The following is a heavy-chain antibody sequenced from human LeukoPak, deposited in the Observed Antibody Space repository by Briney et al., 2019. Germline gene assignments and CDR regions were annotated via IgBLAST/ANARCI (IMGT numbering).Heavy chain of an antibody. CDR3: AKDLVSFSRSFDY. V-gene: IGHV3-23*01. CDR2: ITGAGGGT. D-gene: IGHD2/OR15-2a*01. CDR1: GFTLSSFG. J-gene: IGHJ4*02. Sequence: GGSLRLSCAASGFTLSSFGMTWVRLASGKRLEWVSSITGAGGGTLYADSVKGRVTISRDNSKNTLYLQMNSLRAEDTAVYYCAKDLVSFSRSFDYWGQGTLVTVSS.